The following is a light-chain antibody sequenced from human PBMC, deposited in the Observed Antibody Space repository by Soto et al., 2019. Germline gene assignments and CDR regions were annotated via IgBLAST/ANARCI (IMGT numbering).Light chain of an antibody. J-gene: IGKJ1*01. CDR2: GAS. CDR1: QSISNK. CDR3: RQGTHLPT. V-gene: IGKV3D-15*01. Sequence: EIVMTQSPATLSVYKGERATLSCRASQSISNKLAWYQHKPGQAPRLLIYGASNRATGIPDRFSGSGSGTDFTLKISRVEAEDVGVYYCRQGTHLPTFGHGTKVDIK.